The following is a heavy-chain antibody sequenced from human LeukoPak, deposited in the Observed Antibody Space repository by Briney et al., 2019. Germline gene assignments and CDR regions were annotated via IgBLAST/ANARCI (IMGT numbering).Heavy chain of an antibody. V-gene: IGHV3-74*01. CDR2: INEDGSTT. CDR1: GFTFSSNW. Sequence: GGSLRLSCAASGFTFSSNWMHWVRQAPGKGLVWVSRINEDGSTTNYADSVKGRSTIFRDNAKNSLYLQMNSLRAEDTAVYYCAGGGAGAGPDRYFFHYWGQGALVTVSS. J-gene: IGHJ4*02. D-gene: IGHD6-19*01. CDR3: AGGGAGAGPDRYFFHY.